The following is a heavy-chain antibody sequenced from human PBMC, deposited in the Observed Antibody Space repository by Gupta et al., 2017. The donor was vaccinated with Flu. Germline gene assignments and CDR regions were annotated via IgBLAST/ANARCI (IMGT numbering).Heavy chain of an antibody. V-gene: IGHV3-11*05. CDR2: ISSSSSYT. J-gene: IGHJ4*02. CDR3: ARAPPYCSSTSCPPDY. Sequence: QVQLVESGGGLVKPGGSLRLSCAASGFTFSDYYMSWIRPAPGKGLEWVSYISSSSSYTNYADSVKGRFTISRDNAKNSLYLQMNSLRAEDTAVYYCARAPPYCSSTSCPPDYWGQGTLVTVSS. CDR1: GFTFSDYY. D-gene: IGHD2-2*01.